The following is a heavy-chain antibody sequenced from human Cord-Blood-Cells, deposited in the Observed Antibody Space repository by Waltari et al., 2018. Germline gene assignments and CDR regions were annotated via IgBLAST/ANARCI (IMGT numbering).Heavy chain of an antibody. V-gene: IGHV4-4*07. D-gene: IGHD6-13*01. Sequence: QVQLQESGPGLVKPSETLSLTCTGSGGSISSYYWSWLRQPAGKGLEWIGRIYTSGSTNYNPSLKSRVTMSVDTSKNQFSLKLSSVTAADTAVYYCARDSDSSSWYWFDPWGQGTLVTVSS. CDR1: GGSISSYY. CDR3: ARDSDSSSWYWFDP. J-gene: IGHJ5*02. CDR2: IYTSGST.